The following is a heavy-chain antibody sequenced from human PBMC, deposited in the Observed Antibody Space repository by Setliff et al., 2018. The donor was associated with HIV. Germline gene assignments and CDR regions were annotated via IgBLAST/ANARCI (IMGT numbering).Heavy chain of an antibody. J-gene: IGHJ4*02. Sequence: PGGSLRLSCAASGFTFSNYAMTWVRQAPGKGLQWVSSISGSGSTTNYADSVKGRFTISRDNSKNTLYLQMNSLRDEDTAVYYCAKDFCGSSCSSGYGYFDHWGQGTLVTVSS. CDR3: AKDFCGSSCSSGYGYFDH. D-gene: IGHD2-15*01. CDR2: ISGSGSTT. V-gene: IGHV3-23*01. CDR1: GFTFSNYA.